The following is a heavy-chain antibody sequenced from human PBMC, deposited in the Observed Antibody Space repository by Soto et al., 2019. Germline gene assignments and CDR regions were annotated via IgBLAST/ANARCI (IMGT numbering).Heavy chain of an antibody. Sequence: QVQLVQSGAEVKKPGASVKVSCKASGYTFTNYPITWVRQAPGQGLEWMGWINTYNQNTIYAQKFQGRVTMTTDTSTSTSYLELGSLRSDDTAVYYCASTKYDSSAYYYWYLGLWGRGTLVTVSS. D-gene: IGHD3-22*01. CDR2: INTYNQNT. J-gene: IGHJ2*01. V-gene: IGHV1-18*04. CDR1: GYTFTNYP. CDR3: ASTKYDSSAYYYWYLGL.